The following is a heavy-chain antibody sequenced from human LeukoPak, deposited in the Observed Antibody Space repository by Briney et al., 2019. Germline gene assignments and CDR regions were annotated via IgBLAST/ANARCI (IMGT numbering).Heavy chain of an antibody. D-gene: IGHD4-17*01. CDR3: AKVTTVTLGNYYGMDV. J-gene: IGHJ6*02. V-gene: IGHV3-30*18. CDR1: GFTFSGDY. CDR2: ISYDGSNK. Sequence: GGSLRLSCAASGFTFSGDYMSWIRQAPGKGLEWVAVISYDGSNKYYADSVKGRFTISRDNSKNTLYLQMNSLRAEDTAVYYCAKVTTVTLGNYYGMDVWGQGTTVTVSS.